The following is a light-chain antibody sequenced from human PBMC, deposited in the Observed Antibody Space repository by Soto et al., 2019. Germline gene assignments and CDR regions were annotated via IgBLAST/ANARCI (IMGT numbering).Light chain of an antibody. CDR1: SSNIGAGFD. CDR3: QSFDSSLSGTVV. V-gene: IGLV1-40*01. J-gene: IGLJ3*02. Sequence: QLVLTQPPAVSGAPGQRVTISCTGSSSNIGAGFDVHWYQQLPGTAPKLLIFANVNRPSGVPDRFSGSKSGTSASLAITGLQAGDEADYYCQSFDSSLSGTVVFGGGTKVTVL. CDR2: ANV.